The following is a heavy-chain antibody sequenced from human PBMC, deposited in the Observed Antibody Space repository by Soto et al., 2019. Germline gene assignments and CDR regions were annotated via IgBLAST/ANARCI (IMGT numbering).Heavy chain of an antibody. Sequence: QVQLQESGPGLVKPSETLSLTCTVSGGSFNDYYWNWIRQPPGRGLEWIGYLSYSGYAIYNPALQSPVTESVDTSKNHVTLTVTAVTAADTAVYFCARGQPTTECVDRTCFPLAGYFYMDVWGKGTTVTVSS. V-gene: IGHV4-59*08. CDR2: LSYSGYA. CDR3: ARGQPTTECVDRTCFPLAGYFYMDV. J-gene: IGHJ6*03. CDR1: GGSFNDYY. D-gene: IGHD1-1*01.